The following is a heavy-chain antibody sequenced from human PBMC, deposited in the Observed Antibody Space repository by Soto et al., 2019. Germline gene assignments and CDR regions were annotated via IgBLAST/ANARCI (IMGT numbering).Heavy chain of an antibody. CDR3: ARPGRLFVFDY. D-gene: IGHD3-3*01. Sequence: PGGSLRLSCAASGFTFSSYNMNWVRQAPGKGLEWVSYISSSGSTIYYADSVKGRFTISRDNAKNSLYLQMNSLRAEDTAVYYCARPGRLFVFDYWGQGTLVTVSS. CDR1: GFTFSSYN. V-gene: IGHV3-48*04. CDR2: ISSSGSTI. J-gene: IGHJ4*02.